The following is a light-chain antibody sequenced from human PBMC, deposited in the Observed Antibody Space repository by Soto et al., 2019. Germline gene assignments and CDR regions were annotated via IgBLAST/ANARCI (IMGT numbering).Light chain of an antibody. CDR1: QGVFYNSNNY. J-gene: IGKJ4*01. V-gene: IGKV4-1*01. CDR3: QQYYSHPFT. Sequence: DIVMTQSPDSLAVSLGERATINCKSSQGVFYNSNNYLGWYQQKPGQPPKLIIYWASTRKSGVPDRFSGSGSGTDFTLTISSLQAEDVGAYYCQQYYSHPFTFGGGTKVEIK. CDR2: WAS.